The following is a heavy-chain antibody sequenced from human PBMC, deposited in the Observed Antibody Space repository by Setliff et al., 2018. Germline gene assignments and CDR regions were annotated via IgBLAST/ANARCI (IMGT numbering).Heavy chain of an antibody. CDR3: AKCGGDHCCPLYHYRYMDV. CDR1: GLTFSSSA. CDR2: ISSDGGRT. Sequence: GGSLRLSCAASGLTFSSSAMHWVRLAPGKELEYVSAISSDGGRTYYVDSVKGRFTISRDNSKNTLYLQMDSLRAEDTAVYYCAKCGGDHCCPLYHYRYMDVWGKGTTVTVSS. D-gene: IGHD2-21*02. J-gene: IGHJ6*03. V-gene: IGHV3-64*02.